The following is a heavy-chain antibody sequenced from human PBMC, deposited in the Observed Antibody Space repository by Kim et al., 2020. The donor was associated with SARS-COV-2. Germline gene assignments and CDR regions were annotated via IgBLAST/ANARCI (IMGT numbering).Heavy chain of an antibody. CDR3: AASRTGYYDSSGYDLDYVDP. CDR1: GFTFTSSA. V-gene: IGHV1-58*02. CDR2: IVVGSGNT. D-gene: IGHD3-22*01. J-gene: IGHJ5*02. Sequence: SVKVSCKASGFTFTSSAMQWVRQARGQRLEWIGWIVVGSGNTNYAQKFQERVTITRDMSTSTAYMELSSLRSEDTAVYYCAASRTGYYDSSGYDLDYVDPWGQGTLVTVSS.